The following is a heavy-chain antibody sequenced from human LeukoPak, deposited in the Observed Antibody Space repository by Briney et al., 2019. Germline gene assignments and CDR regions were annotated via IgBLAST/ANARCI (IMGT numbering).Heavy chain of an antibody. V-gene: IGHV3-23*01. J-gene: IGHJ4*02. CDR1: GFTFSNYA. CDR3: AKARFTVTNYFDY. CDR2: ISGSGTYT. Sequence: PGGSLRLSCAASGFTFSNYAMSWVRQAPGKGLEWVSAISGSGTYTYYADSVKGRFTISRDNSMNTMYLQMNSLRAEDTAVYYCAKARFTVTNYFDYWGQGTLVTVSS. D-gene: IGHD4-11*01.